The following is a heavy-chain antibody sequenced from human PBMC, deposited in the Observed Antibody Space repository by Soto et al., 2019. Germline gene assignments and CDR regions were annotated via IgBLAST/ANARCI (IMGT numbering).Heavy chain of an antibody. J-gene: IGHJ4*01. Sequence: SDTLSLTCAVSCYSISGGYYFGFSRHPPVKGLEWIGSIYHSGSTYYNPSLKSRVSISVDTSKNQFSLQSSSVTAADTAVYYCARGGASLGIVGATNLAQWGQGTLVTVSS. CDR2: IYHSGST. D-gene: IGHD1-26*01. V-gene: IGHV4-38-2*01. CDR3: ARGGASLGIVGATNLAQ. CDR1: CYSISGGYY.